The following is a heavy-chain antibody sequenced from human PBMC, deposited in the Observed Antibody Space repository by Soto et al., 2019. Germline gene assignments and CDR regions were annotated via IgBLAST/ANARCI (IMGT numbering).Heavy chain of an antibody. CDR3: ARAIVAKIYDYNYHGMDV. D-gene: IGHD5-12*01. CDR1: GYTFTSYS. J-gene: IGHJ6*02. CDR2: INAGNGNT. Sequence: ASVKVSSKASGYTFTSYSMHWVRQAPGQRLEWMRWINAGNGNTKYSQKFQGRVTITRDTSASTAYMELSSLRSEDTAVYYFARAIVAKIYDYNYHGMDVWGQGTTGTVSS. V-gene: IGHV1-3*01.